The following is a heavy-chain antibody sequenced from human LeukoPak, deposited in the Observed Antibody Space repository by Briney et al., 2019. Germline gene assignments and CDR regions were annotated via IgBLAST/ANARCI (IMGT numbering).Heavy chain of an antibody. CDR3: ARGNQLLYARDAFDI. J-gene: IGHJ3*02. CDR2: IYQSGST. Sequence: PSQTLSLTCTVSGGSISSGGHYWSWIRQPPGKGLEWIGYIYQSGSTDYNPSLKSRVTISVDRSKNQFSLNLNSVTAADTAVYYCARGNQLLYARDAFDIWGQGTMVTVSS. CDR1: GGSISSGGHY. D-gene: IGHD2-2*02. V-gene: IGHV4-30-2*01.